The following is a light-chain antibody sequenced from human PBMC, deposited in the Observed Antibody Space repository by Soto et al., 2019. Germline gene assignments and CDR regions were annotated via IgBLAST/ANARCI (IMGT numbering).Light chain of an antibody. Sequence: QSVLTQPRSVSGSPGQSVTISCTGTSSDVGGYNYVSWYQQHPGKAPKLMIYDVSKRPSGGPDRFSGSKSGNTASLTISGLQAEDEADYYCCSYAGSYPLVFGGGTKLTVL. CDR1: SSDVGGYNY. CDR3: CSYAGSYPLV. V-gene: IGLV2-11*01. CDR2: DVS. J-gene: IGLJ3*02.